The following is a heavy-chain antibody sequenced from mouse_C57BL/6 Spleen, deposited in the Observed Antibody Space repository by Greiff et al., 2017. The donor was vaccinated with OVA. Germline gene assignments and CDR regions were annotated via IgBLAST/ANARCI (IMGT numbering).Heavy chain of an antibody. CDR3: AREGLYYYGSSYGYFDY. V-gene: IGHV1-82*01. CDR1: GYAFSSSW. CDR2: IYPGDGDT. J-gene: IGHJ2*01. D-gene: IGHD1-1*01. Sequence: LQESGPELVKPGASVKISCKASGYAFSSSWMNWVKQRPGKGLEWIGRIYPGDGDTNYNGKFKGKATLTADKSSSTAYMQLSSLTSEDSAVYFCAREGLYYYGSSYGYFDYWGQGTTLTVSS.